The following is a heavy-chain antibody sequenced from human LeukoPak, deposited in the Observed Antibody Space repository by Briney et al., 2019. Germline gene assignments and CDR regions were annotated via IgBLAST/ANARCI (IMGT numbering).Heavy chain of an antibody. CDR2: IYPGDSDT. D-gene: IGHD5-18*01. CDR3: ARRDTAMGNFDY. V-gene: IGHV5-51*07. J-gene: IGHJ4*02. Sequence: GESLKISCKGSGYSFTNYWIGWVHQMPGKGLEWLGIIYPGDSDTRYSPSFQGQVTISADKSISTAYLQWSSLKASDTAMYYCARRDTAMGNFDYWGQGTLVTVSS. CDR1: GYSFTNYW.